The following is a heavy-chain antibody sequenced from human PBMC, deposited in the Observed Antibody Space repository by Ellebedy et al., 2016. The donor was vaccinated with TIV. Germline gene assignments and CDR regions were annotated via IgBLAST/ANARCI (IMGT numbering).Heavy chain of an antibody. J-gene: IGHJ4*02. Sequence: PGGSLRLSCAAWGFSFSNFWMSWVRQAPGKGLEWVAHIKTDGSETYYVDSVKGRFTISRENAKNALFLQMDGLRAGDTAVYYCARASMGLDYWGQGALVTVSS. CDR3: ARASMGLDY. CDR2: IKTDGSET. CDR1: GFSFSNFW. D-gene: IGHD2/OR15-2a*01. V-gene: IGHV3-7*01.